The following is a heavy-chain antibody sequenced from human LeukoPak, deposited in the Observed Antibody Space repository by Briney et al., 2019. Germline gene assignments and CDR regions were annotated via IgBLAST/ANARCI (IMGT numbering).Heavy chain of an antibody. D-gene: IGHD2-8*01. J-gene: IGHJ5*02. CDR2: MSSSGGTI. CDR3: AREGDMLNWFDP. Sequence: PGGSLRLSCAASGFTFSDYYMTWIRQAPGKGLEWISYMSSSGGTIYYADSVKGRFTVSRDNAKNSLYLQMNSLRAEDTAVYYCAREGDMLNWFDPWGQGTLVTVSS. CDR1: GFTFSDYY. V-gene: IGHV3-11*04.